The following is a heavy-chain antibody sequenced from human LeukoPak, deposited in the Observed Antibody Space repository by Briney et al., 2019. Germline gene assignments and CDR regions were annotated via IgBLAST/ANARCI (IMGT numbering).Heavy chain of an antibody. CDR2: IYYSGGT. Sequence: SETLSLTCTVSGGSISSSSYYWGWIRQPPGKGLEWIGSIYYSGGTYYNPSLKSRVTISVDTSKNQFSLKLSSVTAADTAVYYCARDRSAMVRGVITDYWGQGTLVTVSS. V-gene: IGHV4-39*07. D-gene: IGHD3-10*01. CDR1: GGSISSSSYY. CDR3: ARDRSAMVRGVITDY. J-gene: IGHJ4*02.